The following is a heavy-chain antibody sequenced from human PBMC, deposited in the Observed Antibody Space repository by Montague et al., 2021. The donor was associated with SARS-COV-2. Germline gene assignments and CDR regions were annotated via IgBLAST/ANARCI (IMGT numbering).Heavy chain of an antibody. V-gene: IGHV4-4*07. J-gene: IGHJ4*02. D-gene: IGHD3-16*01. Sequence: SETLSLTCSISGVSITSYYWSWVRQPAGKRLEWIGHIYASGSTNYSPSLKSRVRLSIDNPKNQFSLKLESLTAADTAVYYCVRDGGNWYYFDYWGQGALVTVSS. CDR3: VRDGGNWYYFDY. CDR2: IYASGST. CDR1: GVSITSYY.